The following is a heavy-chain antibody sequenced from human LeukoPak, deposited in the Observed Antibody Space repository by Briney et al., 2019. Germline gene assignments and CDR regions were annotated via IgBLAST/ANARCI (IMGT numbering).Heavy chain of an antibody. V-gene: IGHV4-61*05. CDR2: IYYSGST. Sequence: SETLSLTCTVSGGSISSSSYYWGWIRQPPGKGLEWIGYIYYSGSTNYNPSLKSRVTISVDTSKNQFSLKLSSVTAADTAVYYCARAYYGDYDYWGQGTLVTVSS. CDR1: GGSISSSSYY. CDR3: ARAYYGDYDY. J-gene: IGHJ4*02. D-gene: IGHD4-17*01.